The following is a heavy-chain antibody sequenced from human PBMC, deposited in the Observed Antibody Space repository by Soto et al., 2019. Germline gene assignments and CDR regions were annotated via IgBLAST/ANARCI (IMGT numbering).Heavy chain of an antibody. CDR3: ATDPGTRSYYGMDV. V-gene: IGHV1-24*01. D-gene: IGHD1-1*01. Sequence: GASVKISCKVSGYTLTELSMHWVRQAPGKGLEWMGGFDPEDGETIYAQKFQGRVTMTEDTSTDTAYMELSSLRSEDTAVYYCATDPGTRSYYGMDVWGQGTTVTVSS. CDR1: GYTLTELS. J-gene: IGHJ6*02. CDR2: FDPEDGET.